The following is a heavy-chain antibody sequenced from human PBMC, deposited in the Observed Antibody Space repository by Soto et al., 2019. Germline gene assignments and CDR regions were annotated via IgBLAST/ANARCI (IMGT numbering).Heavy chain of an antibody. D-gene: IGHD3-3*01. J-gene: IGHJ1*01. CDR2: IYYSGST. V-gene: IGHV4-39*01. CDR3: ASYTDGDYDFWSGYPGDRSFFQH. CDR1: GGSISSSSYY. Sequence: SETLSLTYTVSGGSISSSSYYWGWIRQPPGKGLEWIGSIYYSGSTYYNPSLKSRVTISVDTSKNQFSLRLSSVTAADTAVYYCASYTDGDYDFWSGYPGDRSFFQHWGQGTLVTVSS.